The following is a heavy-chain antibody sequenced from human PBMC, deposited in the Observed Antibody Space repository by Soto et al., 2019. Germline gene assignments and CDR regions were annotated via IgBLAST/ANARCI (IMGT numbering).Heavy chain of an antibody. J-gene: IGHJ3*02. CDR2: IIPIFGTA. CDR1: GGTFSSYA. CDR3: ARGYSSSWYSAFDI. D-gene: IGHD6-13*01. V-gene: IGHV1-69*13. Sequence: GASVKVSCKXSGGTFSSYAISWVRQAPGQGLEWMGGIIPIFGTANYAQKFQGRVTITADESTSTAYMELSSLRSEDTAVYYCARGYSSSWYSAFDIWGQGTMVTVSS.